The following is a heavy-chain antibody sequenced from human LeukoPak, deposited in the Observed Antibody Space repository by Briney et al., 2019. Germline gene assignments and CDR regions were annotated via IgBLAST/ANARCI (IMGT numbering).Heavy chain of an antibody. V-gene: IGHV3-74*01. CDR3: ARVATTMVRNALDS. D-gene: IGHD3-10*01. CDR2: INSDGIST. J-gene: IGHJ5*01. Sequence: GSLRLSCAASGFTFSSDWMHWVRQAPGKGLVWVSRINSDGISTSYADSVKGRFTISRDNAKNTLYLQMNSLRAEDTAVYYCARVATTMVRNALDSWGQGTLVTVSS. CDR1: GFTFSSDW.